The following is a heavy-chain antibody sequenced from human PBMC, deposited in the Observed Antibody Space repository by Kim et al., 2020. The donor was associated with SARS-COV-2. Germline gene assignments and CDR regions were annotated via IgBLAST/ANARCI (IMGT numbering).Heavy chain of an antibody. V-gene: IGHV4-39*01. J-gene: IGHJ5*02. CDR2: IYYSGST. CDR1: GGSISSSSYY. CDR3: ARLGRRYCSGGSCYSGGFAP. Sequence: SETLSLTCTVSGGSISSSSYYWGWIRQPPGKGLEWIGSIYYSGSTYYNPSLKSRVTISVDTSKNQFSLKLSSVTAADTAVYYCARLGRRYCSGGSCYSGGFAPWGQGTLVTVSS. D-gene: IGHD2-15*01.